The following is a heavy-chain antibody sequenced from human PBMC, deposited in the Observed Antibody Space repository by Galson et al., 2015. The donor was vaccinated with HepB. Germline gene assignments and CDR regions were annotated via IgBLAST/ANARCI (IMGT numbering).Heavy chain of an antibody. J-gene: IGHJ4*02. CDR3: TRGATGYSSGWYYGY. CDR1: GFTFGDYA. CDR2: IRSKAYGGTT. D-gene: IGHD6-19*01. Sequence: SLRLSCAASGFTFGDYAMSWVRQAPGKGLEWVGFIRSKAYGGTTEYAASVKGRFTISRDDSKSIAYLQMNSLKTEDTAVYYCTRGATGYSSGWYYGYWGQGTLVTVSS. V-gene: IGHV3-49*04.